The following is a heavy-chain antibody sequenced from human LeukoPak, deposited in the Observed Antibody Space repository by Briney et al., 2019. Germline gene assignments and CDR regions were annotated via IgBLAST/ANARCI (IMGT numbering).Heavy chain of an antibody. CDR1: GLAFSAYK. J-gene: IGHJ4*02. CDR3: ARAGYSSGWYYFDY. CDR2: SKNDGRST. D-gene: IGHD6-19*01. V-gene: IGHV3-74*01. Sequence: PGGSMRLSCAASGLAFSAYKMHWVRQAPRKGLVWVSRSKNDGRSTSYADSVKGRFTISRDSAQNTLFLQMDSLRAEDTAVYYCARAGYSSGWYYFDYWGQGTLVTVSS.